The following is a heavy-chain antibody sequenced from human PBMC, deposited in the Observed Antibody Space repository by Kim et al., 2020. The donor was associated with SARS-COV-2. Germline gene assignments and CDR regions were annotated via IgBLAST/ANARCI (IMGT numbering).Heavy chain of an antibody. Sequence: TNSTPSLKSRVIISVDTSKNQFSLKLNSVTAADTAMYYCASFSWIQLWLTWGQGTLVTVSS. CDR2: T. CDR3: ASFSWIQLWLT. D-gene: IGHD5-18*01. V-gene: IGHV4-4*09. J-gene: IGHJ5*02.